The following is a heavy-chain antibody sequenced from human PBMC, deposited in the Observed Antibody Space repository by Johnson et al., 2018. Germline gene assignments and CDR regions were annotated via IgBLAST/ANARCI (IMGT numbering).Heavy chain of an antibody. CDR2: IKSKTDGGTT. CDR3: STSPYYYVSSCYFGYSYYYYMDV. V-gene: IGHV3-15*07. D-gene: IGHD3-22*01. CDR1: GFTFSNAW. J-gene: IGHJ6*03. Sequence: VQLVQSGGGLVKPGGSLRLSCAASGFTFSNAWMNWVRQAPGKGLEWVGRIKSKTDGGTTDYAAPVKGRFTISRDDSKNTLYLQLNSPKTEDTSVYYCSTSPYYYVSSCYFGYSYYYYMDVWGKGTTVTVSS.